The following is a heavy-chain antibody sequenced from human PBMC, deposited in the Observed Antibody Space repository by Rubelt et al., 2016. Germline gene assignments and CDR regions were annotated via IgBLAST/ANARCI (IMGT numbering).Heavy chain of an antibody. V-gene: IGHV4-61*01. D-gene: IGHD3-10*02. Sequence: VQLQESGPGLVKPSETLSLTCTVSGGSVSSGSYYWSWIRQPPGKGLEWIGYIYYSGSTNYNPSLKSRVTISVDTSKNQFSLRLSSVTAADTAVYYCARDRKSDYDRESGYNYFDPWGQGTLVTVSS. CDR3: ARDRKSDYDRESGYNYFDP. CDR1: GGSVSSGSYY. CDR2: IYYSGST. J-gene: IGHJ5*02.